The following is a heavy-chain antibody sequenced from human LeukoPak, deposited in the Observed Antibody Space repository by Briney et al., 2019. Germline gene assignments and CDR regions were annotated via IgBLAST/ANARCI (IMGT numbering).Heavy chain of an antibody. Sequence: ASVKVSCKASEYTFTNYAMNWVRQPPGQGLEWMGWINTNTGNPTYAQGFTGRFVFSLDTSVSTAYLQISSLKAEDTAVYYCARVRNKDVRVIDYWGQGTLVTVSS. J-gene: IGHJ4*02. CDR2: INTNTGNP. V-gene: IGHV7-4-1*02. CDR3: ARVRNKDVRVIDY. D-gene: IGHD5-24*01. CDR1: EYTFTNYA.